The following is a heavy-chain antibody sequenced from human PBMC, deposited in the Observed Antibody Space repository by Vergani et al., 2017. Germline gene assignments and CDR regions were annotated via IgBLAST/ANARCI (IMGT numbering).Heavy chain of an antibody. CDR1: GGSFSGYY. CDR2: INHSGST. D-gene: IGHD1/OR15-1a*01. V-gene: IGHV4-34*01. Sequence: QVQLQQWGAGLLKPSETLSLTCAVYGGSFSGYYWSWIRQPPGKGLEWIGEINHSGSTNYNPSLKSRVTISVDTSKNQFSLNLSSVTAADTAVYYCASDVTKRQGVWGKGTTVTVSS. J-gene: IGHJ6*04. CDR3: ASDVTKRQGV.